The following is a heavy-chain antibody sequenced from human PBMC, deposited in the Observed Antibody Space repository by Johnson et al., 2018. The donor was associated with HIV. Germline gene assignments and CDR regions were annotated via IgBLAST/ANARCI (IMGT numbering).Heavy chain of an antibody. Sequence: EVQLVESGGGLVQPGRSLRLSCAASGFTFDDYAMSWVRQAPGKGLEWVSAISGSGGSTYYADSVKGRFTISRDNSKNTLYLQMNSLRAEDTAVYYCAKDLPRDTAMVDDAFDIWGQGTMVTVSS. CDR2: ISGSGGST. J-gene: IGHJ3*02. CDR1: GFTFDDYA. CDR3: AKDLPRDTAMVDDAFDI. D-gene: IGHD5-18*01. V-gene: IGHV3-23*04.